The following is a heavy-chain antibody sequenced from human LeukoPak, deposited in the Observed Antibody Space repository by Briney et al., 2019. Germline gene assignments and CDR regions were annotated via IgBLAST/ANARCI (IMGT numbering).Heavy chain of an antibody. V-gene: IGHV5-51*01. CDR2: IFPGDSDT. Sequence: KCGESLKISCKASGYSSTDYWIGWVRQMPGKGLEWMGIIFPGDSDTRYSPSFQGQVTISADKSISTAYLQWSSLKASDTAIYYCARHPGDYFYLDYWGQGTLVTVSS. D-gene: IGHD4-17*01. CDR3: ARHPGDYFYLDY. J-gene: IGHJ4*02. CDR1: GYSSTDYW.